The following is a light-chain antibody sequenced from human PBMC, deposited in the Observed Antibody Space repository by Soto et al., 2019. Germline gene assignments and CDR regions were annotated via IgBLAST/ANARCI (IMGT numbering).Light chain of an antibody. CDR1: SSDVGAYDF. Sequence: QSALTQPASVSGSPGQSSTISCTGTSSDVGAYDFVSWYQQHPDKAPKLMIYEVRNRPSGVSNRFSGSKSVNTATLTISGLQAEYEADYYCSSYTTSSTRVFGPGTKLTVL. CDR2: EVR. J-gene: IGLJ1*01. CDR3: SSYTTSSTRV. V-gene: IGLV2-14*03.